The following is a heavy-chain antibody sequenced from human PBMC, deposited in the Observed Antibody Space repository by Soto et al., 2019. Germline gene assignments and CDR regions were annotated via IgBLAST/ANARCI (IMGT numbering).Heavy chain of an antibody. J-gene: IGHJ5*02. V-gene: IGHV1-2*06. D-gene: IGHD2-21*02. CDR2: INPNSDGT. CDR3: ASSSSLIGDYCGGDCYSRGYNWFDP. CDR1: GYTITGYY. Sequence: ASLKGPCKASGYTITGYYMHWVRQAPGQGLEWMGRINPNSDGTNYAQKFQGRVTMTRDRSISTAYVELSRLRSDDTAVYYCASSSSLIGDYCGGDCYSRGYNWFDPWGQGTLVTVSS.